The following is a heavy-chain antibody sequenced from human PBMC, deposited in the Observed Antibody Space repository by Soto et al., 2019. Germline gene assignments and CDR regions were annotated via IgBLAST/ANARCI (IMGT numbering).Heavy chain of an antibody. J-gene: IGHJ4*02. D-gene: IGHD3-10*01. CDR2: INHSGST. CDR1: GGSFSDFY. Sequence: SETLSLTCAVYGGSFSDFYWTWIRQPPGKGLEWIGEINHSGSTNYNPSLKSRVAISVDTSKNQFSLKLSSVTAADTAVYYCARVGWFGEYETYFDDYWGQGTLVTVSS. V-gene: IGHV4-34*01. CDR3: ARVGWFGEYETYFDDY.